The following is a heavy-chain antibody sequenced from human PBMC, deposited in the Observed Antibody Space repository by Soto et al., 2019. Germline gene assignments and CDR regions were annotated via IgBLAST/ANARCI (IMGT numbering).Heavy chain of an antibody. J-gene: IGHJ4*02. CDR1: GFTFSSYA. V-gene: IGHV3-30-3*01. D-gene: IGHD6-19*01. CDR3: ARAAQWLVGGFDY. Sequence: QVQLVESGGGVVQPGRSLRLSCAASGFTFSSYAMHWVRQAPGKGLEWVAVISYDGSNKYYADSVKGRFTISRDNSKNTLYLQINSLRAEDTAVYYCARAAQWLVGGFDYWGQGTLVTVSS. CDR2: ISYDGSNK.